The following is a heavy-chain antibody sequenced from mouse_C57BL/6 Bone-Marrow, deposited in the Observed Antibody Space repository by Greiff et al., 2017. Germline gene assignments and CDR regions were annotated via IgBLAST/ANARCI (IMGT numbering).Heavy chain of an antibody. CDR2: IYPRDGST. J-gene: IGHJ1*03. V-gene: IGHV1-85*01. CDR3: ARDYGSSYWYFDV. D-gene: IGHD1-1*01. CDR1: GYTFTSYD. Sequence: VKVVESGPELVKPGASVKLSCKASGYTFTSYDINWVKQRPGQGLEWIGWIYPRDGSTKYTEKFKGKATLTVDTSASTSYMELHSLTSEDSAVYVCARDYGSSYWYFDVWGTGTTVTVSS.